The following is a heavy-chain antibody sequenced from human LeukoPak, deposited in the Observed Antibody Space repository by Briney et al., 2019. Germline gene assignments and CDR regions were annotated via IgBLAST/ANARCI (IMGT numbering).Heavy chain of an antibody. V-gene: IGHV4-61*02. CDR1: GGSISSGSYY. CDR2: IYTSGGT. CDR3: AREVAGDFDY. J-gene: IGHJ4*02. D-gene: IGHD6-19*01. Sequence: SQTLSLTCSVSGGSISSGSYYWSWIRQPAGKGLEWIGRIYTSGGTNYNPSLKSRVTISVDTSKNQFSLKLSSVTAADTAVYYCAREVAGDFDYWGQGTLVTVSS.